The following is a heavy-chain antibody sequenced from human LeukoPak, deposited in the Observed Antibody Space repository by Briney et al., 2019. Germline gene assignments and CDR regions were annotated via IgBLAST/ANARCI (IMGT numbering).Heavy chain of an antibody. V-gene: IGHV3-30*02. CDR2: IPYDGSNK. CDR1: GFTFTRSV. CDR3: AKDGHNYQLDY. Sequence: GGSLRLPCAASGFTFTRSVMHWVRQAPGKGLEWVAFIPYDGSNKYYADSVKGRFTSSRDNSKNTLYLQMNSLRAEDTAVYYCAKDGHNYQLDYWGQGTLVTVSS. J-gene: IGHJ4*02. D-gene: IGHD5-24*01.